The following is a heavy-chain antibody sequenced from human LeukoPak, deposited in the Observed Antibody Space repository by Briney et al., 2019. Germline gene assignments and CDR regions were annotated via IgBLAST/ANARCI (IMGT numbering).Heavy chain of an antibody. D-gene: IGHD6-13*01. CDR1: GFTFSSYG. CDR2: ISGSGGST. V-gene: IGHV3-23*01. CDR3: ARVFRPYSSSWYSLFEY. Sequence: GGSLRLSCAASGFTFSSYGMSWVRQAPGKGLEWVSAISGSGGSTYYAESVKGRFTISRDTSNDTLYLQMNSLRTEDTAVYYCARVFRPYSSSWYSLFEYWGQGTLVTVSS. J-gene: IGHJ4*02.